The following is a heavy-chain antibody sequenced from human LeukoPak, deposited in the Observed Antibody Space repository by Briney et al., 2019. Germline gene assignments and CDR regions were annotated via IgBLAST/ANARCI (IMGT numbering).Heavy chain of an antibody. CDR3: ARHLSSSSRYYYYYYMDV. CDR2: IYTSGST. J-gene: IGHJ6*03. V-gene: IGHV4-4*09. D-gene: IGHD6-6*01. Sequence: SETLSLTCTVSGGSVSTYYWSWIRQPPRKGLEWIGYIYTSGSTNYNPSLRSRVTISIDTSKNQFSLKLSSVTAADTAVYYCARHLSSSSRYYYYYYMDVWGKGTTVTVSS. CDR1: GGSVSTYY.